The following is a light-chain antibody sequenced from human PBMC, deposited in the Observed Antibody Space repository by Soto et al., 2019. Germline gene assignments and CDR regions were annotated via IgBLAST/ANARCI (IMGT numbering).Light chain of an antibody. CDR2: DAS. V-gene: IGKV1-33*01. J-gene: IGKJ5*01. CDR1: QSIRSY. Sequence: DSQMTQSPSSLSSSVGDIVTITCRASQSIRSYVNWYQQKLGKAPKLLIYDASNLETGVPSRFSGSGSGTDFTFTISRLQTEDIATYYCQQYSHLITFGPRRRLEIK. CDR3: QQYSHLIT.